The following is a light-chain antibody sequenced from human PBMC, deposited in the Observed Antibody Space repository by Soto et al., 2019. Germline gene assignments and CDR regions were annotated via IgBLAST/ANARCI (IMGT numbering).Light chain of an antibody. CDR1: QSVSSSY. CDR2: GAS. J-gene: IGKJ3*01. Sequence: EIVLTQSPGTLSLSPGERATLSCRASQSVSSSYFAWYQQKPGQAPRLLIYGASSTATGIPDRFSGSGSWTDFPLTMSRLEPEDFAVYYCQQYGSSSLFTFGPGTKVDIK. CDR3: QQYGSSSLFT. V-gene: IGKV3-20*01.